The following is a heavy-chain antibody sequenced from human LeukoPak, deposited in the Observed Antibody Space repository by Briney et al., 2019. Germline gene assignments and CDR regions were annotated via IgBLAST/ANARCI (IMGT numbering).Heavy chain of an antibody. V-gene: IGHV4-39*07. CDR1: GGSISSSSYY. CDR3: AKSGFWSDFDY. J-gene: IGHJ4*02. D-gene: IGHD3-3*01. CDR2: IYYSGST. Sequence: PSETLSLTCTVSGGSISSSSYYWGWIRQPPGKGLEWIGSIYYSGSTNYNPSLKSRVTISVDTSKNQFSLKLSSVTAADTAVYYCAKSGFWSDFDYWGQGTLVTVSS.